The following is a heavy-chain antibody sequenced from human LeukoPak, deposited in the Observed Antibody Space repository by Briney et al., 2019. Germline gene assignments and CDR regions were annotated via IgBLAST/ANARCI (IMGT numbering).Heavy chain of an antibody. D-gene: IGHD2-15*01. V-gene: IGHV3-21*01. CDR1: GFTFSSHA. J-gene: IGHJ3*02. Sequence: GGSLRLSCAAAGFTFSSHALSWVRQAPGKGLEWVSSISSSSSYIYYADSVKGRFTISRDNAKNSLYLQMNSLRAEDTAVYYCARLGGSDAFDIWGQGTMVTVSS. CDR3: ARLGGSDAFDI. CDR2: ISSSSSYI.